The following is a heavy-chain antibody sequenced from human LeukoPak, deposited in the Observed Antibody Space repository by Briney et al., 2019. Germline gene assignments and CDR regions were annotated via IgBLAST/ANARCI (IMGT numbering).Heavy chain of an antibody. J-gene: IGHJ5*02. Sequence: GASVNVSCRASVFTFSSYGISWVRQTPGQGLEWMAWISAYNGNTNYAQKVQGRVTMTTDTSTSTAYMELRSLRSDDTAVYYCARAQGGFNWNDGGWFDPWGQGTLVTVSS. CDR3: ARAQGGFNWNDGGWFDP. CDR1: VFTFSSYG. CDR2: ISAYNGNT. D-gene: IGHD1-1*01. V-gene: IGHV1-18*01.